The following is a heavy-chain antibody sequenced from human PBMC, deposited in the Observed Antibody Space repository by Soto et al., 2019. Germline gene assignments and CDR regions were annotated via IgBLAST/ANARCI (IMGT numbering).Heavy chain of an antibody. CDR1: GFTFSLYG. CDR3: ATWQGSLNFHY. Sequence: PGGSLRLSCAASGFTFSLYGMHWVGQAPGKGLEWVAAIWDDGRRKDYADSVKDRLFISRDNSKSTLYLQLDSLRPEDTAVYYCATWQGSLNFHYWGQGTLVTVSS. J-gene: IGHJ4*02. V-gene: IGHV3-33*01. CDR2: IWDDGRRK.